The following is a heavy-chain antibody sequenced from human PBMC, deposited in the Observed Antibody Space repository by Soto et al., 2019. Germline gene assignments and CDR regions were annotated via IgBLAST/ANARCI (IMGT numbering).Heavy chain of an antibody. J-gene: IGHJ6*02. CDR2: ISSSSSYT. V-gene: IGHV3-11*05. CDR3: ARDFRRCSSTSCYAHYGMDV. Sequence: QVQLVESGGGLVKPGGSLRLSCAASGFTFSDYYMSWIRQAPGKGLEWVSYISSSSSYTNYADSVKGRFTIYRDNAKNSLYLQMNSLRAEDTAVYYCARDFRRCSSTSCYAHYGMDVWGQGTTVTVSS. CDR1: GFTFSDYY. D-gene: IGHD2-2*01.